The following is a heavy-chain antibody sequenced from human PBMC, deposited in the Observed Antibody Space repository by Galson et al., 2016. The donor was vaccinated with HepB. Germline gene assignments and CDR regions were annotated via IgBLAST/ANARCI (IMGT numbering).Heavy chain of an antibody. Sequence: SLRLSCAASGFTLRKYAMHWVRQAPGEGLEWVALLCGVGGRTYYSDSVKGRLTISRDNSKNTLYLQMNGLRAEDSAVYFCARGGRFFARRNNPFVTWGQGTLVTVSS. V-gene: IGHV3-30*19. J-gene: IGHJ5*02. CDR1: GFTLRKYA. CDR3: ARGGRFFARRNNPFVT. CDR2: LCGVGGRT. D-gene: IGHD3-16*01.